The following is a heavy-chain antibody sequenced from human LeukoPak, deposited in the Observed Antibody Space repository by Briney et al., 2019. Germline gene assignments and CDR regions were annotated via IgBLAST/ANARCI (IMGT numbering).Heavy chain of an antibody. D-gene: IGHD2-2*02. CDR3: ARGPGYGSSTSCYRCMFVY. J-gene: IGHJ4*02. Sequence: SETLSLTCAVYGGSFSGYYLSWIRQPPGKGLEWVGEINHSRSTNYNPSLKSRVTISVDKYKNHFSLKLSSVTAADTAVYYCARGPGYGSSTSCYRCMFVYWGQGTLVTVSS. V-gene: IGHV4-34*01. CDR2: INHSRST. CDR1: GGSFSGYY.